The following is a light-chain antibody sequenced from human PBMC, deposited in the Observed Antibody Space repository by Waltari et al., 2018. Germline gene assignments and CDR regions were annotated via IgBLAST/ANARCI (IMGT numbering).Light chain of an antibody. Sequence: QSALTQPASVSVSPGQSTTIPCTGTSSDVGKYNLVAWYQQHPGKAPKLIISEVLKRPSGLFHGFSGSKSGNTASLAISGLHAEDEADYHCCSFVGPTTLMFGGGTKLTVL. J-gene: IGLJ3*02. V-gene: IGLV2-23*02. CDR3: CSFVGPTTLM. CDR1: SSDVGKYNL. CDR2: EVL.